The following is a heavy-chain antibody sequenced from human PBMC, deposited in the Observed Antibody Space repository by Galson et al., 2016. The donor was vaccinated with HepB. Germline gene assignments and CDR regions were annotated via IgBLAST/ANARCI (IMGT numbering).Heavy chain of an antibody. CDR1: GFTFSDYY. CDR2: TRNKANGYTR. J-gene: IGHJ4*02. D-gene: IGHD2-15*01. CDR3: ARAAYCSGGACYHAFDH. Sequence: SLRLSCAASGFTFSDYYMDWVRQTPGKGLEWVGRTRNKANGYTREYDASVNGRLSISRDDSKNSLYLQMNSLRSEDTAVYYCARAAYCSGGACYHAFDHWGQGTLVTVSS. V-gene: IGHV3-72*01.